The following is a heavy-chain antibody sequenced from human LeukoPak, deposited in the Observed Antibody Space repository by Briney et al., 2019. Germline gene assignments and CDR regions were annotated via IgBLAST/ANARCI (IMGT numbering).Heavy chain of an antibody. D-gene: IGHD3-9*01. CDR3: ARIRCGHSGSVCYNH. J-gene: IGHJ4*02. Sequence: SETLSLTCVEFGVSLNDYYWSWIRQTPGKGLEGIGEISHTEGTRYNPSLESRVTMSVGTSENQLSLKLIFGTAADTAVYYCARIRCGHSGSVCYNHWGLGTLVTVSS. V-gene: IGHV4-34*01. CDR1: GVSLNDYY. CDR2: ISHTEGT.